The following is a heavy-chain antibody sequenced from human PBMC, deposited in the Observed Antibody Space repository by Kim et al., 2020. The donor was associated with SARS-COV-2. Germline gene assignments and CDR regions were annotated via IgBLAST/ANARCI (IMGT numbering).Heavy chain of an antibody. J-gene: IGHJ3*02. CDR3: AKYFTGTGSFDM. Sequence: GSLRLSCAASGFTFSNYGMTWVRQAPGMGLEWVSTFGSGGRTYYADSVKGRFTISRDNSKNTLYLQMNSLRAEDTAVYYCAKYFTGTGSFDMWGQGTRVTVSS. D-gene: IGHD1-1*01. V-gene: IGHV3-23*01. CDR1: GFTFSNYG. CDR2: FGSGGRT.